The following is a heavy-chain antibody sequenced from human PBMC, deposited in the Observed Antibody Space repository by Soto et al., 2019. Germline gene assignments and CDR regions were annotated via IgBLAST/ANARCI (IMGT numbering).Heavy chain of an antibody. V-gene: IGHV3-23*01. J-gene: IGHJ3*02. D-gene: IGHD1-26*01. CDR1: GFTFSSYA. CDR2: ISGSGGST. CDR3: AKGGVRVVGAPQAFDI. Sequence: GGSLRLSCAASGFTFSSYAMSWVRQAPGQGLEWVSAISGSGGSTYYADSVKGRFTISRDNSKNTLYLQMNSLRAEDTAVYYCAKGGVRVVGAPQAFDIWGQGTMVTVSS.